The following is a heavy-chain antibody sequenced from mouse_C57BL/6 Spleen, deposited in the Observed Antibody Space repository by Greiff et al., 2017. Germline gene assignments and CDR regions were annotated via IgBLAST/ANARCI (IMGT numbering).Heavy chain of an antibody. CDR1: GYTFTGYW. CDR2: ILPGSGST. Sequence: VQLQQSGAELMKPGASVKLSCKATGYTFTGYWIEWVKQRPGHGLEWIGEILPGSGSTTYNEKFKGKATFTADKSSNTAYMQLSSLTTEDSAIYYCARKDYYGSSSFAYWGQGTLVTVSA. D-gene: IGHD1-1*01. J-gene: IGHJ3*01. V-gene: IGHV1-9*01. CDR3: ARKDYYGSSSFAY.